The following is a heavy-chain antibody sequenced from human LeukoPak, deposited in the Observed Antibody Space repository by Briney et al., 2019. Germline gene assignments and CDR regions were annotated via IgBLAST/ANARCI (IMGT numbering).Heavy chain of an antibody. CDR3: AKARYSSGRFIDY. J-gene: IGHJ4*02. V-gene: IGHV3-23*01. D-gene: IGHD6-19*01. Sequence: GGSLRLSCAASGFTFTDAWMSWVRQAPGKGLEWVSAISGSGGSTYYADSVKGRFTISRDNSKNTLYLQMNSLRAEDTAVYYCAKARYSSGRFIDYWGQGTLVTVSS. CDR2: ISGSGGST. CDR1: GFTFTDAW.